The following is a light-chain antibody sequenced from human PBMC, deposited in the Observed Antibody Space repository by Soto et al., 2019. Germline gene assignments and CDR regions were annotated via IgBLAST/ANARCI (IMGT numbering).Light chain of an antibody. V-gene: IGKV3-20*01. CDR1: QSVTSNF. J-gene: IGKJ1*01. Sequence: EIVLTQSPGTLSVSPGERATLSCRGSQSVTSNFLAWYQQKHGQSPRLLISAASNRASDVPERFSGSGSGTDFTLTITRLEPEDFAVYYCQQYGSLPWTFGQGTKVE. CDR2: AAS. CDR3: QQYGSLPWT.